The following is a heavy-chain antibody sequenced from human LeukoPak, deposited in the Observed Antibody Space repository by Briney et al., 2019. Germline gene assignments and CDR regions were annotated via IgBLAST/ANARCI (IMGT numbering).Heavy chain of an antibody. CDR2: ISGSGGST. J-gene: IGHJ3*02. Sequence: GGSLRLSCAASGLAFSDYWMSWVRQAPGKGLEWVSAISGSGGSTYYADSVKGRFTISRDNSKNTLYLQMNSLRAEDTAVYYCAKDVASSGWPDAFDIWGQGTMVTVSS. D-gene: IGHD6-19*01. CDR1: GLAFSDYW. CDR3: AKDVASSGWPDAFDI. V-gene: IGHV3-23*01.